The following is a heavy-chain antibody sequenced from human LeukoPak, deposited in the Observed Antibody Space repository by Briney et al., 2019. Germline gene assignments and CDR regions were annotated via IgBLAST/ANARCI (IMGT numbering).Heavy chain of an antibody. CDR1: GFTFSSYA. J-gene: IGHJ4*02. D-gene: IGHD6-19*01. V-gene: IGHV3-23*01. CDR2: VSGSGGST. Sequence: GGSLRLSCAASGFTFSSYAMSWVRQAPGKGLEWVSSVSGSGGSTYYADSVKGRFTISRDNSKSTLYLQMNSLRAEDTAVYYCASTGYSSGWPFDYWGQGTLVTVSS. CDR3: ASTGYSSGWPFDY.